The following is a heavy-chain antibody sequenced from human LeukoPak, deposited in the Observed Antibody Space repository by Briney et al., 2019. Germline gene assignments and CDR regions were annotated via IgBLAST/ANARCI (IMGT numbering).Heavy chain of an antibody. CDR1: GYTFIGYY. CDR3: ASGPTQGTTHPYFDY. CDR2: ITPSNGGT. Sequence: GASVKVSCKESGYTFIGYYIHWLRQAPGQGLEWMGWITPSNGGTNYAQRFQGRVAMTRDTSISTAYMEMSRLTFDDTAVYYCASGPTQGTTHPYFDYWGQGTLVTVSS. J-gene: IGHJ4*02. D-gene: IGHD1-1*01. V-gene: IGHV1-2*02.